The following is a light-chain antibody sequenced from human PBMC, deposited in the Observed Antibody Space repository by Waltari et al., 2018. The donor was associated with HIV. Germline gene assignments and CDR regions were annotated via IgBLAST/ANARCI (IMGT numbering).Light chain of an antibody. CDR1: SNAVGCYKY. V-gene: IGLV2-14*03. CDR2: DVS. J-gene: IGLJ3*02. Sequence: QSALTQPASVSGSPGQSITISCTGSSNAVGCYKYVSWYQQHPAKAPRLMIYDVSTRPSGVSDRFSGSKSGDTASLTISGLQPEDEADYYCESYTSTSVWVFGGGTRLTVL. CDR3: ESYTSTSVWV.